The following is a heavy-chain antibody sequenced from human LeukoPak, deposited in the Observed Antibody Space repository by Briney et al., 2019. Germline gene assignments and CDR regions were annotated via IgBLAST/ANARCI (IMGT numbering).Heavy chain of an antibody. CDR1: GFTFSGYV. D-gene: IGHD3-22*01. CDR3: AKDMNYYDSSGYYYLYYYYYMDV. V-gene: IGHV3-30*18. Sequence: PGGSLRLSCAASGFTFSGYVMHWVRQAPGKGLEWVAVISYDGSNKYYADSVKGRFTISRDNSKNTLYLQMNSLRAEDTAVYYCAKDMNYYDSSGYYYLYYYYYMDVWGKGTTVTVSS. CDR2: ISYDGSNK. J-gene: IGHJ6*03.